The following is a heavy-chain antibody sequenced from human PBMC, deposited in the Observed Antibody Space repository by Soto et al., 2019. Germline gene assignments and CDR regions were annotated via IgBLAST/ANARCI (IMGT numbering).Heavy chain of an antibody. CDR1: GFTFSSYW. Sequence: EAQLMESGGGLVQPGGSLRLSCAASGFTFSSYWMSWVRQAPGKGLEWVANIKQDGGDKYYVDSVKGRFIISTDNAKNQRYLQMDSLRAEDTAVYYCARVAGLAGHVWGQGTLVTVSS. CDR2: IKQDGGDK. J-gene: IGHJ4*02. D-gene: IGHD6-19*01. CDR3: ARVAGLAGHV. V-gene: IGHV3-7*01.